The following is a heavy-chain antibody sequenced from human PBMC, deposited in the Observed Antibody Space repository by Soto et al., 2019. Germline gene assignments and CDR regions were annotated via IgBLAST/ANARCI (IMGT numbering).Heavy chain of an antibody. J-gene: IGHJ2*01. D-gene: IGHD4-17*01. Sequence: QVQLQESGPGLVKPSETLSLTCTVSGGSISGGVYYWSWIRQPPGKGLEWIGYIYASGSTYYNPYLKSRVTISVDTSNNQFSLRLTSVTAADSAVYYCAIEVIPLTTDWYFDLWGRGTLVTVSP. CDR2: IYASGST. V-gene: IGHV4-30-4*01. CDR3: AIEVIPLTTDWYFDL. CDR1: GGSISGGVYY.